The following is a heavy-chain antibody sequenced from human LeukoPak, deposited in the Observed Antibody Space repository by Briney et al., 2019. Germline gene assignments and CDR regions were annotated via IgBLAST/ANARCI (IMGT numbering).Heavy chain of an antibody. V-gene: IGHV1-69*05. CDR2: IIPIFGTA. J-gene: IGHJ4*02. Sequence: GASVKVSCKASGGTFSSYAISWVRQAPGQGLEWMGGIIPIFGTANYAQKFQGRVTITTDESTSTAYMELSSLRSEDTAVYYCARVVLSSGWFTDYWGQGTLVTVSS. CDR1: GGTFSSYA. CDR3: ARVVLSSGWFTDY. D-gene: IGHD6-19*01.